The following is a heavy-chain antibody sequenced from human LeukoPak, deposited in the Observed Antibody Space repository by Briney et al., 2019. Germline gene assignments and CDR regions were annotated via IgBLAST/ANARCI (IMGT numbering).Heavy chain of an antibody. CDR3: ARSPCSGDCYPTYYYYYMDV. D-gene: IGHD2-21*02. J-gene: IGHJ6*03. CDR1: GESFSGYY. CDR2: INHSGDT. Sequence: SETLSLTCSVYGESFSGYYWGWIRRPPGKGLEWIGEINHSGDTNYNPSLKSRVTISVDTSRNQFSLKLSSVTAADTAVYYRARSPCSGDCYPTYYYYYMDVWGKGTTVTVSS. V-gene: IGHV4-34*01.